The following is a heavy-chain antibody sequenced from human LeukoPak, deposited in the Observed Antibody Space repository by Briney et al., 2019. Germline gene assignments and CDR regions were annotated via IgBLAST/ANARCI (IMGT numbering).Heavy chain of an antibody. CDR2: ISYDGSNK. D-gene: IGHD5-18*01. V-gene: IGHV3-30*18. Sequence: PGGSLRLSCAASGFTFSSYGMHWVRQAPGKGLEWVAVISYDGSNKYYADSVKGRFTISRDNSKNTLYLQMNSLRAEDTAVYYCAKDQRDTAMVLEAFDIWGQGTMVTVSS. CDR3: AKDQRDTAMVLEAFDI. J-gene: IGHJ3*02. CDR1: GFTFSSYG.